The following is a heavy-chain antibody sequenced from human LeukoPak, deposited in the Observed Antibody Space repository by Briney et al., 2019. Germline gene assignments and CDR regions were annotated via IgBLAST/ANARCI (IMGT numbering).Heavy chain of an antibody. CDR3: ARHDTYYYDSSGLD. CDR1: GGSISSYY. J-gene: IGHJ4*02. Sequence: SETLSLTCTVSGGSISSYYWGWIRQPPGKGLEWIGSIYYSGSTYYNPSLKSRVTISVDTSKNQFSLKLSSVTAADTAVYYCARHDTYYYDSSGLDWGQGTLVTVSS. CDR2: IYYSGST. V-gene: IGHV4-39*01. D-gene: IGHD3-22*01.